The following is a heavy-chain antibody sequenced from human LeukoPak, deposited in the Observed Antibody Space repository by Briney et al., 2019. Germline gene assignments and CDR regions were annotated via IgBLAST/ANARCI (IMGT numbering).Heavy chain of an antibody. CDR3: ARWPRSGYYVLDY. V-gene: IGHV3-21*01. CDR2: ISSSSSYI. D-gene: IGHD3-22*01. Sequence: GGSLRLSCAASGFTFSSYSMNWVRQAPGRGLEWVSSISSSSSYIYYADSVKGRFTISRDNAKNSLYLQMNSLRAEDTAVYYCARWPRSGYYVLDYWGQGTLVTVSS. J-gene: IGHJ4*02. CDR1: GFTFSSYS.